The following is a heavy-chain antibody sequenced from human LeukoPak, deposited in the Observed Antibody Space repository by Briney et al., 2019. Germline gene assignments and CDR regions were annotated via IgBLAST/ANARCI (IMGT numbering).Heavy chain of an antibody. Sequence: SETLSLTCTVSGGSISGSSYYWGWIRQPPGKGLEWIGSIYYSGSTYFNPSLKSRVTISVDTSKNQFSLKLSSVTAADTAVYYCARHVGSNGYYALVFDYWGQGTLVTVSS. D-gene: IGHD3-22*01. CDR2: IYYSGST. CDR3: ARHVGSNGYYALVFDY. CDR1: GGSISGSSYY. V-gene: IGHV4-39*01. J-gene: IGHJ4*02.